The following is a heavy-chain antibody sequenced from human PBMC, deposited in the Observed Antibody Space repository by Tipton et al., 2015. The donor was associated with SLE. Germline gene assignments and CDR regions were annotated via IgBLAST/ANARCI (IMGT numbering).Heavy chain of an antibody. CDR1: GGSISSYY. D-gene: IGHD1-26*01. J-gene: IGHJ3*02. Sequence: TLFLTCTVFGGSISSYYWSWIPQPAGKGLDWIGRIYTSGSTNYNPSLKSRVTMSVDTSKNQFSLKLSSVTAADTAVYYCARVGMWGAFDIWGQGTMVTVSS. CDR3: ARVGMWGAFDI. V-gene: IGHV4-4*07. CDR2: IYTSGST.